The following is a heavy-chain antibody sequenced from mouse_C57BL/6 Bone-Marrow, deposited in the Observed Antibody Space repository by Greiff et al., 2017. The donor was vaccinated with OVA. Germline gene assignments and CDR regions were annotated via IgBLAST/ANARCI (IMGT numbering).Heavy chain of an antibody. V-gene: IGHV3-6*01. CDR2: ISYDGSN. CDR3: AMYGYLYAMDY. J-gene: IGHJ4*01. CDR1: GYSITSGYY. Sequence: EVQLQQSGPGLVKPSQSLSLTCSVTGYSITSGYYWNWIRQFPGNKLEWMGYISYDGSNNYNPSLKNRISITRDTSKNQFFLKLNSETTEDTATYYCAMYGYLYAMDYWGQGTSVTVSS. D-gene: IGHD2-2*01.